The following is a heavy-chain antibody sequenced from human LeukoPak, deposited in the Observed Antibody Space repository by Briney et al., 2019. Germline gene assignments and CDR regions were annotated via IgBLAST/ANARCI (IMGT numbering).Heavy chain of an antibody. CDR3: ARGYSYGSNWFDP. D-gene: IGHD5-18*01. V-gene: IGHV4-34*01. CDR2: INHSGST. Sequence: SETLSLTCAVYGGSFSGYYWSWIRQPLGKGLEWIGEINHSGSTNYNPSLKSRVTISVDTSKNQFSLKLSTVTAADTAVYYCARGYSYGSNWFDPLGPGNPGHRLL. CDR1: GGSFSGYY. J-gene: IGHJ5*02.